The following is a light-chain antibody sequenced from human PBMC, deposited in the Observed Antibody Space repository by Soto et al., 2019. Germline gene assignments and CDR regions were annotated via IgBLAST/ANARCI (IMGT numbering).Light chain of an antibody. CDR2: GES. CDR3: QQARSFPST. CDR1: QGISTW. J-gene: IGKJ5*01. V-gene: IGKV1D-12*01. Sequence: IHLSQSPASGSASVGDRGPIACRASQGISTWLAWYQQKTGKAPKMLTYGESSRQSGVPERFSGSGSGTDFTLTISKLQPEDFATYYCQQARSFPSTFGQGTQLEIK.